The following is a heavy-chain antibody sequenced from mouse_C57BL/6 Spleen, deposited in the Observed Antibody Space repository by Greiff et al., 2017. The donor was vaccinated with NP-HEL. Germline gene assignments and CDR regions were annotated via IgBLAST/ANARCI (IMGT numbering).Heavy chain of an antibody. V-gene: IGHV1-42*01. J-gene: IGHJ3*01. D-gene: IGHD1-1*01. CDR1: GYSFTGYY. CDR2: INPSTGGT. CDR3: ARFYYGSSLFAY. Sequence: EVQLQQSGPELVKPGASVKISCKASGYSFTGYYMNWVKQSPEKSLEWIGEINPSTGGTTYIQKFKAKATLTVDKSSSTAYMQLKSLTSEDSAVYYCARFYYGSSLFAYWGQGTLVTVSA.